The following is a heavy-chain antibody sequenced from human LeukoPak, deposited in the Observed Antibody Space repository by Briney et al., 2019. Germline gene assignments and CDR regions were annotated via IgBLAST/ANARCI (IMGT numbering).Heavy chain of an antibody. V-gene: IGHV3-11*01. J-gene: IGHJ4*02. CDR2: ISSSGSTI. CDR3: AKDCLAAAECDY. Sequence: GGSLRLSCAASGFTFSDYYMSWIRQAPGKGLEWVSYISSSGSTIYYADSVKGRFTISRDNAKNSLYLQMNSLRAEDTAVYYCAKDCLAAAECDYWGQGTLVTVSS. CDR1: GFTFSDYY. D-gene: IGHD6-13*01.